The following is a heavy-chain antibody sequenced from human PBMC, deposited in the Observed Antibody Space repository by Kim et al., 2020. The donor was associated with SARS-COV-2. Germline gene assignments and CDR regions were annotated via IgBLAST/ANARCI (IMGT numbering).Heavy chain of an antibody. D-gene: IGHD2-21*02. V-gene: IGHV1-69*01. CDR3: AREGDCGGDCYSRY. J-gene: IGHJ4*02. Sequence: AQQFQGRVTITADESTSTAYMELSSLRSEDTAVYYCAREGDCGGDCYSRYWGQGTLVTVSS.